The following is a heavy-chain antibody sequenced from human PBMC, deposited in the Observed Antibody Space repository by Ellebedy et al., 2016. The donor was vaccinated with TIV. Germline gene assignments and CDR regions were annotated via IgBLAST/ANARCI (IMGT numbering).Heavy chain of an antibody. CDR2: ISYDGSNK. Sequence: PGGSLRLSCAASGFTFSSYGMHWVRQAPGKGLEWVAVISYDGSNKYYADSVKGRFTISRDNSKNTLYLQMNSLRAEDTAVYYCASAPTDSSGFWGQGTLVTVSS. CDR1: GFTFSSYG. J-gene: IGHJ4*02. CDR3: ASAPTDSSGF. D-gene: IGHD3-22*01. V-gene: IGHV3-30*03.